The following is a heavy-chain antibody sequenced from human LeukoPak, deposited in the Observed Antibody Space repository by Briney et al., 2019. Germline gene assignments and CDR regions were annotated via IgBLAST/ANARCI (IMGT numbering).Heavy chain of an antibody. J-gene: IGHJ3*02. V-gene: IGHV4-34*01. CDR2: INHSGST. CDR3: ARGGIQWFGELLAAFDI. Sequence: SETLSLTCAVYGGSFSGYYWSWIRQPPGKGLECIGEINHSGSTNYNPSLKSRVTISVDTSKNQFSLKLSSVTAADTAVYYCARGGIQWFGELLAAFDIWGQGTMVTVSS. CDR1: GGSFSGYY. D-gene: IGHD3-10*01.